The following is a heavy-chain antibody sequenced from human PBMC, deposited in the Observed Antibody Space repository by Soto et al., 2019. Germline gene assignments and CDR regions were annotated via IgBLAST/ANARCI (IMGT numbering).Heavy chain of an antibody. CDR2: ISAYNGNT. Sequence: KRAPASVKVSYKASGYTFTSYGISWVRQAPGQGLEWMGWISAYNGNTNYAQKLQGRVTMTTDTSTSTAYMELRSLRSDDTAVYYCARDELLWFGEPPPRRFDYWGQGTLVTVSS. D-gene: IGHD3-10*01. CDR3: ARDELLWFGEPPPRRFDY. CDR1: GYTFTSYG. J-gene: IGHJ4*02. V-gene: IGHV1-18*01.